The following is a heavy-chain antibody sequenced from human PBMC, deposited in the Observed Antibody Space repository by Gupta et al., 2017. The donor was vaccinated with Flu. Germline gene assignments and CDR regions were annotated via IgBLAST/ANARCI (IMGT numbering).Heavy chain of an antibody. Sequence: EVQLVESGGGSVQPGGSRSLPCAPSGSPFSSYSMNWVRQVPGKGLEWVSYISSSSRTIYYADSVKGRFTISRDNAKNSVYLQMNSLRVEDTAVYYCATYYDSSGYQTWGQGTLVTVSS. CDR1: GSPFSSYS. D-gene: IGHD3-22*01. J-gene: IGHJ5*02. CDR3: ATYYDSSGYQT. V-gene: IGHV3-48*01. CDR2: ISSSSRTI.